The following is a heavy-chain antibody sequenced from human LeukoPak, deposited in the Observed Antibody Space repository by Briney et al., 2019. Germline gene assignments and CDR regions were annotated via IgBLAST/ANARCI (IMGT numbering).Heavy chain of an antibody. CDR1: GGSFSGYY. CDR3: ARDSRPNYYYGMDV. J-gene: IGHJ6*02. V-gene: IGHV4-34*01. Sequence: SETLSLTCAVYGGSFSGYYWSWIRQPPGKGLEWIGEIKHSGSTNYNPSLKSRVTISVDTSKNQFSLKLSSVTAADTAVYYCARDSRPNYYYGMDVWGQGTTVTVSS. D-gene: IGHD6-6*01. CDR2: IKHSGST.